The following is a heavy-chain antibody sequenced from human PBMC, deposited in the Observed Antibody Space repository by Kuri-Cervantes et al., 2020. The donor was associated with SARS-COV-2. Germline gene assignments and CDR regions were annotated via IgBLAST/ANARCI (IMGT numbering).Heavy chain of an antibody. V-gene: IGHV1-46*01. CDR2: INPSGGST. CDR3: ARAHLYYDILTGYYENFDY. D-gene: IGHD3-9*01. J-gene: IGHJ4*02. Sequence: ASVKISCKASGGTFSSYTISWLRQAPGQGLEWMGIINPSGGSTSYAQKFQGRVTMTRDTSTSTVYMELSSLRSEDTAVYYCARAHLYYDILTGYYENFDYWGQGTLVTVSS. CDR1: GGTFSSYT.